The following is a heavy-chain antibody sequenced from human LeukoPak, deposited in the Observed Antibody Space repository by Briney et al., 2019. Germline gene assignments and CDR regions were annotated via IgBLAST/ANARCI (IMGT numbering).Heavy chain of an antibody. D-gene: IGHD6-19*01. Sequence: ASVKVSCKASGYTFTTYDINWVRQATGQGLEWMGWMNPNSGYTGYAQKFQGRVTITRDTSISTAYLELSSLRSEDKAVYYCARVAGSIDYWGQGTLVTVSS. V-gene: IGHV1-8*03. CDR3: ARVAGSIDY. CDR1: GYTFTTYD. J-gene: IGHJ4*02. CDR2: MNPNSGYT.